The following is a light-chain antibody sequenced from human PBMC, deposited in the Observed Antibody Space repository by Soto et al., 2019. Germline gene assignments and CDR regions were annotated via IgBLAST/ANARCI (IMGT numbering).Light chain of an antibody. V-gene: IGKV3-15*01. Sequence: EIVMTQSPATLSVSPGERATLSCRASQSVRTNLAWYQQKPGQAPRLLIYGASTRATGIPARFSGSGSGTEFTLTIRSLQSEDFAVYYCQQYNNWPRTCGQGTKVEIK. CDR2: GAS. J-gene: IGKJ1*01. CDR1: QSVRTN. CDR3: QQYNNWPRT.